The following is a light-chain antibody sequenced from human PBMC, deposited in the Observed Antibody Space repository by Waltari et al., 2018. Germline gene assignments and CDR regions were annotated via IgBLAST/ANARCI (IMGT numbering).Light chain of an antibody. V-gene: IGLV2-14*01. CDR1: DSDVGAYDF. CDR3: SSYTTSSAPGV. Sequence: QSALTQPASVSGSPGQSITISCSATDSDVGAYDFVPWYQQHPGKAPHLIIYEVSNRPSGISNRCSASKAGNTASLTIAGLQAEDEADYYCSSYTTSSAPGVFGTGTRVTVL. J-gene: IGLJ1*01. CDR2: EVS.